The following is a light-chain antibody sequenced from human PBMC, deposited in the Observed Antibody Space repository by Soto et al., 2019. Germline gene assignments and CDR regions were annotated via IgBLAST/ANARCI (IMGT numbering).Light chain of an antibody. CDR2: YAS. V-gene: IGKV1-13*02. CDR1: QGIGSA. Sequence: AIQLTQSPSSLSASIGDRVTITCRASQGIGSALAWYHQKPGKGPKLLIYYASSLESGVPSRFSGSGSGTDFALTISSLQPEDFATYYCQQFKSYPITFGQGTRLEIK. J-gene: IGKJ5*01. CDR3: QQFKSYPIT.